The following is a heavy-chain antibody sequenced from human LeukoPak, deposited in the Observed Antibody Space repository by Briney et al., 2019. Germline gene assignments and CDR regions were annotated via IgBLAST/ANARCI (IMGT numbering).Heavy chain of an antibody. V-gene: IGHV3-23*01. CDR1: RFTFSSYA. J-gene: IGHJ4*02. Sequence: GGSLRLSCAASRFTFSSYAMSWVRQAPGKGLEWVSSITGHGGTTYYADSVRGRFTVSRDNSNNTLYLQMNSLRAEDTAVCYCAKDRPFGDFRRRDPDFWGQGTLVTVSS. CDR2: ITGHGGTT. D-gene: IGHD4-17*01. CDR3: AKDRPFGDFRRRDPDF.